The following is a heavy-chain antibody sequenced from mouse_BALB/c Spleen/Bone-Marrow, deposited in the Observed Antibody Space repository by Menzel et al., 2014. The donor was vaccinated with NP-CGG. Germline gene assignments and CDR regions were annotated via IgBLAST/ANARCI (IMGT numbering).Heavy chain of an antibody. CDR1: GYKFNDYN. Sequence: VQLQQSGPELVKPGASVKISCKASGYKFNDYNMHWVKQSHGESLEWIGYIYPYNGGTGYNQKFKSKATLTVDNSSSTAYMELRSLTSEDSAVYYCARGYSWYFDVWGAGTTVTVSS. V-gene: IGHV1S29*02. J-gene: IGHJ1*01. CDR3: ARGYSWYFDV. CDR2: IYPYNGGT. D-gene: IGHD2-3*01.